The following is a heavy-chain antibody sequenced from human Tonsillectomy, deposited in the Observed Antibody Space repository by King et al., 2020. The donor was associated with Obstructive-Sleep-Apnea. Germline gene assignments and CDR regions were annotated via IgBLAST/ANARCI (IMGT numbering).Heavy chain of an antibody. D-gene: IGHD5-12*01. CDR1: GFTFSSYG. J-gene: IGHJ4*02. CDR3: AKERGGYEPFDY. V-gene: IGHV3-30*18. Sequence: VQLVESGGGVVQPGRSLRLSCAASGFTFSSYGMHWVRQAPGKGLEWVAVISYDGSDKYYADSVKGRFTISRDNSKNTLYLQMNSLRAEDTAGYYCAKERGGYEPFDYWGQGILVTVSS. CDR2: ISYDGSDK.